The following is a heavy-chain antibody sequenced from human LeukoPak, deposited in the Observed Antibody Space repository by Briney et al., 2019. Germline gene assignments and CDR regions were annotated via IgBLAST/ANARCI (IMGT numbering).Heavy chain of an antibody. Sequence: GGSLRLSCAASGFTFSSYAMSWVRQAPGKGLEWVSAISGSGGSTYYADSVKGRFTISRDNSKNTLYLQMNSLRAEDTAVYYCAKRKDSSGYYSAFDYWGQGTLVTVSS. V-gene: IGHV3-23*01. CDR2: ISGSGGST. D-gene: IGHD3-22*01. J-gene: IGHJ4*02. CDR1: GFTFSSYA. CDR3: AKRKDSSGYYSAFDY.